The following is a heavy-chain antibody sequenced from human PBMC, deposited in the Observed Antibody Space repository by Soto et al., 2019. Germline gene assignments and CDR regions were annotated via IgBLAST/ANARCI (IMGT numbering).Heavy chain of an antibody. CDR1: GYTFTSYG. CDR3: ARVPYSAEYFQH. CDR2: ISAYNGST. J-gene: IGHJ1*01. D-gene: IGHD5-12*01. Sequence: GPVKVSCKASGYTFTSYGISWVRQAPGQGLEWMGWISAYNGSTNYAQKLQGRVTMTTDTSTSTAYMELRSLRSDDTAVYYCARVPYSAEYFQHWGQGTLVTVSS. V-gene: IGHV1-18*04.